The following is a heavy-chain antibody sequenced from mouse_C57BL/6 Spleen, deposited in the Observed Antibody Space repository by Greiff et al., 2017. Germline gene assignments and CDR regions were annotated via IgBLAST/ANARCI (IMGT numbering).Heavy chain of an antibody. V-gene: IGHV1-82*01. J-gene: IGHJ1*03. CDR1: GYAFSSSW. Sequence: VQLQQSGPELVKPGASVKISCKASGYAFSSSWMNWVKQRPGKGLEWIGRIYPGDGDTNYNGKFKGKATLTADKSSSTAYMQLSSLTSEDSAVYFCARDYGSSPYWYFDVWGTGTTVTVSS. D-gene: IGHD1-1*01. CDR3: ARDYGSSPYWYFDV. CDR2: IYPGDGDT.